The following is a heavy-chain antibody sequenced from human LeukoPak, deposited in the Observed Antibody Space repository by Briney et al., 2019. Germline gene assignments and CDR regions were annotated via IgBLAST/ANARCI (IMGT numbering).Heavy chain of an antibody. CDR2: IYYSGST. J-gene: IGHJ5*02. D-gene: IGHD6-13*01. CDR1: GGCISSYY. V-gene: IGHV4-59*01. Sequence: SETLSLTCTVSGGCISSYYWSWIRQPPGKGLEWIGYIYYSGSTNYNPSLKSRVTISVDTSKNQFSLKLSSVTAADTAVYYCASGAAKFDPWGQGTLVTVSS. CDR3: ASGAAKFDP.